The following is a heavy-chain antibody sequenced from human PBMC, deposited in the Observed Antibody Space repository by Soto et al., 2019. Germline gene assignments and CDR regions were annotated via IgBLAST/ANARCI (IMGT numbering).Heavy chain of an antibody. D-gene: IGHD3-3*01. V-gene: IGHV1-69*13. CDR1: GGTFSSYA. J-gene: IGHJ6*02. CDR2: IIPIFGTA. Sequence: SVKVSCKASGGTFSSYAISWVRQAPGQGLEWMGGIIPIFGTANYAQKFQGRVTITADESTSTAYMELSSLRSEDTAVYYCARDERITIFGVVSRATKDYYYYGMDVWGQGTTVTVSS. CDR3: ARDERITIFGVVSRATKDYYYYGMDV.